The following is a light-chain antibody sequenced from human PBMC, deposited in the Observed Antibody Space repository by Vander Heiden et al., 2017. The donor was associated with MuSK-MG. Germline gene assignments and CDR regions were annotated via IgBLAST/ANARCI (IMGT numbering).Light chain of an antibody. CDR3: QQDDNLPRT. CDR1: QDISNY. V-gene: IGKV1-33*01. J-gene: IGKJ1*01. Sequence: IQMTQSTSPLSASVAARLTITCQASQDISNYLSWYQQKPGKAPKVLIYDASNLETGVPSRFSGSGSGTDFTFTISSLQPEDIATYYCQQDDNLPRTFGQGTKVEIK. CDR2: DAS.